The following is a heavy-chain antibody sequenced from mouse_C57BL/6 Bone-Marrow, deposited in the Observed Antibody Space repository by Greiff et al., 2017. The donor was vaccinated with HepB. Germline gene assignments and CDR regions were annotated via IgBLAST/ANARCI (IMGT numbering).Heavy chain of an antibody. D-gene: IGHD4-1*01. Sequence: EVKLEESGPGLVKPSQSLSLTCSVTGYSITSGYYWNWIRQSPGNKLEWMGYISYDGSNNYNPSLKNRISITRDTSKNQFFLKLNSVTTEDAATYYCARGANWDGLAYWGQGTLVTVSA. CDR2: ISYDGSN. V-gene: IGHV3-6*01. J-gene: IGHJ3*01. CDR1: GYSITSGYY. CDR3: ARGANWDGLAY.